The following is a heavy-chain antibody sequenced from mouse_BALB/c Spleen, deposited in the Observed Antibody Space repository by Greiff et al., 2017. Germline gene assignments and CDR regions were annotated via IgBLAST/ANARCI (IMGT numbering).Heavy chain of an antibody. CDR3: ARNGYDGTWFAY. J-gene: IGHJ3*01. V-gene: IGHV1-69*02. D-gene: IGHD2-2*01. CDR1: GYTFTSYW. Sequence: QVQLQQPGAELVKPGASVKLSCKASGYTFTSYWMHWVKQRPGQGLEWIGEIDPSDSYTNYNQKFKGKATLTVDKSSSTAYMQLSSLTSEDSAVYYCARNGYDGTWFAYWGQGTLVTVSA. CDR2: IDPSDSYT.